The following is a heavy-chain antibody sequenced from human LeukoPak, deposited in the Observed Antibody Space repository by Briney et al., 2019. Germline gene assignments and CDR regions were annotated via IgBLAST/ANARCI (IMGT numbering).Heavy chain of an antibody. Sequence: PGGSLRLSCPASGFTFSSYPMSWVRQPPGKGLEWFSAISGSGGSTYYADSVKGRFTISRDNSKNTLYLQMNSLRDEDTAVYYCANVEPPSIAAPPYFDYWGQGTLVTVSS. D-gene: IGHD6-6*01. J-gene: IGHJ4*02. CDR2: ISGSGGST. CDR3: ANVEPPSIAAPPYFDY. V-gene: IGHV3-23*01. CDR1: GFTFSSYP.